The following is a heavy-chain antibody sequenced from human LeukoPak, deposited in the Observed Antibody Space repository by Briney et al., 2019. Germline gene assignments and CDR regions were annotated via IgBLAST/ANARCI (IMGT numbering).Heavy chain of an antibody. D-gene: IGHD1-26*01. CDR1: GFTFSSHW. CDR2: IKEDGSEK. V-gene: IGHV3-7*01. CDR3: AKFPNARMGLAFSC. Sequence: TGGSLSLSCAVSGFTFSSHWMSWVRQRAGKGPEWVAQIKEDGSEKYYVDSVKGRFTISRDNSKNTLYLQMNSLRAEDTAVYYCAKFPNARMGLAFSCWGQGTLVTVSS. J-gene: IGHJ4*02.